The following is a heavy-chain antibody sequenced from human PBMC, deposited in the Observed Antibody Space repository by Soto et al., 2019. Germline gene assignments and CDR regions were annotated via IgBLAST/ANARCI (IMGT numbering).Heavy chain of an antibody. J-gene: IGHJ4*02. V-gene: IGHV4-59*01. D-gene: IGHD3-22*01. CDR3: ALRSMAVVPEY. Sequence: QVQLQESGPGLVKPSETLSLTCAVSGDSISSYYCMWIRQPPGKGLESIGYLYDGRSANYNPSLKSRVTLSVDTSTNQCRLTLSSMTAADTAVYYCALRSMAVVPEYWGQGTLCTVSS. CDR1: GDSISSYY. CDR2: LYDGRSA.